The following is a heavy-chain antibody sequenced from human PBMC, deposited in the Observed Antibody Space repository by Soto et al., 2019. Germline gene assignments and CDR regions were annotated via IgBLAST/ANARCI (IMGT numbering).Heavy chain of an antibody. CDR3: ARDRGNYYDSSGYYDGGYYYYGMDV. CDR1: GYTFTTYG. CDR2: ISAYNGNT. V-gene: IGHV1-18*01. D-gene: IGHD3-22*01. J-gene: IGHJ6*02. Sequence: ASVKVSCKASGYTFTTYGISWVRQAPGQGLEWMGWISAYNGNTSYAQKLQGRVTMTTDTSTSTAYMELRSLRSDDTAVYYCARDRGNYYDSSGYYDGGYYYYGMDVWGQGTTVTVSS.